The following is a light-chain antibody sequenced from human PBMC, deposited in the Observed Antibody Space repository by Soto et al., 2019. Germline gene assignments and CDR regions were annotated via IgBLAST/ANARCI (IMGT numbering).Light chain of an antibody. Sequence: DILMTQSPSTLSASVGDXVTITCRASESISRWLAWYQQKPGQAPKLLIHRASTLATGVPSRISGSGSGTDFTLTISNLQPDDFATYYCQQYKSYSPYTFGQGTK. CDR3: QQYKSYSPYT. J-gene: IGKJ2*01. V-gene: IGKV1-5*03. CDR1: ESISRW. CDR2: RAS.